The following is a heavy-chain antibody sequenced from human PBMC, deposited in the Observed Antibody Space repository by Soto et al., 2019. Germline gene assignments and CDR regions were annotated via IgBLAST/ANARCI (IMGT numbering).Heavy chain of an antibody. V-gene: IGHV3-11*01. CDR3: ARSVIATYDRWWFFQH. CDR1: GFTLSDNY. CDR2: IGSRGSAI. D-gene: IGHD2-21*01. J-gene: IGHJ1*01. Sequence: QVQLVEAGGGLVKPGGSLRLSCAASGFTLSDNYMSWIRQAPGKRLEWVAYIGSRGSAIYYADSVKGRFSISWDNAKNSLYLQMNSLRAEDTAVYYCARSVIATYDRWWFFQHWGQGTLVTVSS.